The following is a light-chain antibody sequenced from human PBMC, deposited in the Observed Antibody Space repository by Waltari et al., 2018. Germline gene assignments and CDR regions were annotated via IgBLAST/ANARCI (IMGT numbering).Light chain of an antibody. CDR3: QQYYSTSLT. V-gene: IGKV4-1*01. Sequence: DIVLTQSPDSLAVSLGERATIDCKSSQSVFYSSDTQNYLAWYQQKPGQPPKLLISWASTRDSGVPDRFSGSGSGTHFTLSISGLQAEDVAVYYCQQYYSTSLTFGGGTKVEIK. J-gene: IGKJ4*01. CDR2: WAS. CDR1: QSVFYSSDTQNY.